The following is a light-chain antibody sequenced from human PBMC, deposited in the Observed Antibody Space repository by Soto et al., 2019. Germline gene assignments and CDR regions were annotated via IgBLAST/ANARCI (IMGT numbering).Light chain of an antibody. CDR2: GAS. CDR3: QQANSFPRT. J-gene: IGKJ1*01. CDR1: QSVSSN. V-gene: IGKV3-15*01. Sequence: EIVMTQSPATLSVSPGERATLSCRASQSVSSNLAWYQQKPGQAPRLLIYGASTRATGIPARFSGSGSGTEFTLTISSLQSEDFATYYCQQANSFPRTFGQGTKV.